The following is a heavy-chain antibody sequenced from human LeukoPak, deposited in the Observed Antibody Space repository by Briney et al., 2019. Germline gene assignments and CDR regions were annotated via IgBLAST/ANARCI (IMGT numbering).Heavy chain of an antibody. V-gene: IGHV1-69*05. CDR1: GGTFSSYA. D-gene: IGHD2/OR15-2a*01. CDR2: IIPIFGTA. CDR3: ARLNIVRPYYYYMDV. Sequence: SVKVSCKASGGTFSSYAISWVRQAPGQGLEWMGGIIPIFGTANYAQKFQGRVTITTDESTSTAYMELSSLRSEDTAVYCCARLNIVRPYYYYMDVWGKGTTVTVSS. J-gene: IGHJ6*03.